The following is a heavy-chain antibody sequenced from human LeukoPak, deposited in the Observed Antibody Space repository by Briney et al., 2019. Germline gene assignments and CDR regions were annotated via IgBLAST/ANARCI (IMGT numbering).Heavy chain of an antibody. CDR3: ARAGRWEGRPHAFDI. CDR2: IYYSGIT. J-gene: IGHJ3*02. D-gene: IGHD1-26*01. V-gene: IGHV4-59*01. Sequence: SETLSLTCTVSGGSISSYYWNWIRQPPGKGLEWIGYIYYSGITNYNPSLKSRVTISVDTSKSQFSLKLSSVTAADTAVYYCARAGRWEGRPHAFDIWGKGTMVTVSS. CDR1: GGSISSYY.